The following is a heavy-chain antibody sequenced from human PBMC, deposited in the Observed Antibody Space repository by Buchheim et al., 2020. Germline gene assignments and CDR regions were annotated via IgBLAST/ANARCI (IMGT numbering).Heavy chain of an antibody. J-gene: IGHJ6*02. CDR2: INHSGST. CDR1: GGSFSGYY. D-gene: IGHD2-21*02. Sequence: QVQLQQWGAGLLKPSETLSLTCAVYGGSFSGYYWSWIRQPPGKGLEWIGEINHSGSTNYNPSLKSRVTISVDTSKNQFSLKLSSVTAADTAVYYCARIGDCSPWGMDYYGMDVWGQGTT. CDR3: ARIGDCSPWGMDYYGMDV. V-gene: IGHV4-34*01.